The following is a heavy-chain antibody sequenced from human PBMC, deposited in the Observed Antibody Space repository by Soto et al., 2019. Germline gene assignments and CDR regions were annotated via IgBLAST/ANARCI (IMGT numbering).Heavy chain of an antibody. D-gene: IGHD5-12*01. Sequence: ASVKVSCKASGYTFKSYDVMWVRKAPGEGLEWMGWISGPTGKADYAENFQGRVIMTTDTSTATASMDLRGLRSDDTAVYYCARKGYIGNFAMDVLGQGTTVTVSS. CDR3: ARKGYIGNFAMDV. CDR1: GYTFKSYD. CDR2: ISGPTGKA. V-gene: IGHV1-18*04. J-gene: IGHJ6*02.